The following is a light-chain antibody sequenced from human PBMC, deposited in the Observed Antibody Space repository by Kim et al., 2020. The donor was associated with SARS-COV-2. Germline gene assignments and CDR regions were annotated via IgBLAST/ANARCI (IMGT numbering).Light chain of an antibody. CDR3: QVWDSTRERGV. V-gene: IGLV3-21*04. J-gene: IGLJ2*01. CDR2: YNS. CDR1: NIGRDT. Sequence: APGKTARISCGGNNIGRDTVHWYQQKPGQAPVMVLHYNSDRPAGIPERFSGANSGNTATLTISRVEAGDEAEYYCQVWDSTRERGVFGGGTKVTVL.